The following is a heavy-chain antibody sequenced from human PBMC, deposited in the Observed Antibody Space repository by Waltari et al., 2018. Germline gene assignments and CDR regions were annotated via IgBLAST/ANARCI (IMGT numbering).Heavy chain of an antibody. Sequence: QVQLQESGPGLVKPSETLSLTCAVSGYSISSGYYWGWIRQHPGKGLEWIGSIYHSGSTYYNPSLKSRVTISVDTSKNQFSLKLSSVTAADTAVYYCARLSDSSGYYYRIDFQHWGQGTLVTVSS. J-gene: IGHJ1*01. CDR3: ARLSDSSGYYYRIDFQH. CDR1: GYSISSGYY. CDR2: IYHSGST. D-gene: IGHD3-22*01. V-gene: IGHV4-38-2*01.